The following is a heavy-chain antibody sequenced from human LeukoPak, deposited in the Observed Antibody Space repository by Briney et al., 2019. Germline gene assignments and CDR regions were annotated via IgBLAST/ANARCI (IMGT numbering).Heavy chain of an antibody. V-gene: IGHV4-34*01. CDR2: INHSGST. Sequence: SETLSLTCAAYGGSFSGYYWNWIRQSPGMGLEWIGEINHSGSTNYNPSLKSRVTIPVDTPKNQFSLRLTSVTAADTAVYYCARGRVQYYFGSGSQGWFDPWGQGTLVTVSS. CDR1: GGSFSGYY. CDR3: ARGRVQYYFGSGSQGWFDP. D-gene: IGHD3-10*01. J-gene: IGHJ5*02.